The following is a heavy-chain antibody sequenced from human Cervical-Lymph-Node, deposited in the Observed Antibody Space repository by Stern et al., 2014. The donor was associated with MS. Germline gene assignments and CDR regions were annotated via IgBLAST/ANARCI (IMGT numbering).Heavy chain of an antibody. CDR3: ARWFGDYDAYDI. Sequence: QVQLVQSGGGVVQPGSSLRLLCAASGFTFKGHGMHWVRQAPGKGLEWVAMIWYDGRNKYFADSVKGRFTISRDDSKDTVFLQINSLRAEDTAKYYCARWFGDYDAYDIWGQGTLVTVSS. CDR1: GFTFKGHG. D-gene: IGHD3-10*01. V-gene: IGHV3-33*01. CDR2: IWYDGRNK. J-gene: IGHJ3*02.